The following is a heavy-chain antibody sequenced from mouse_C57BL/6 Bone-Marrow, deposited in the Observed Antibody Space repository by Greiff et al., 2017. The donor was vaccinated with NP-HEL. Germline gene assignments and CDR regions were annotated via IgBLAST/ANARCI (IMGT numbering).Heavy chain of an antibody. V-gene: IGHV1-19*01. CDR2: INPYNGGT. D-gene: IGHD6-1*01. J-gene: IGHJ2*01. CDR1: GYTFTDYY. Sequence: VQLQQSGPVLVKPGASVKMSCKASGYTFTDYYMNWVKQSHGKSLEWIGVINPYNGGTSYNQKFKGKATLTVDKSSSTAYMELNSLTSEDSAVYYCAREGKPEGYWGQGTTLTVSS. CDR3: AREGKPEGY.